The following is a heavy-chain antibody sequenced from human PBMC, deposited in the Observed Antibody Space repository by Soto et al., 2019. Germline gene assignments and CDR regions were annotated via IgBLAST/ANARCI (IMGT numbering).Heavy chain of an antibody. Sequence: SETLSLTCTVSGGSVSSGSYYWSWIRQPPGKGLEWIGYIYYSGSTNYNPSLKSRVTISVDTSKNQFSLKLSSVTAADTAVYYFAVEPLGYCSGGSCYPAPYGGQGTLVTVSS. CDR2: IYYSGST. D-gene: IGHD2-15*01. J-gene: IGHJ4*02. V-gene: IGHV4-61*01. CDR3: AVEPLGYCSGGSCYPAPY. CDR1: GGSVSSGSYY.